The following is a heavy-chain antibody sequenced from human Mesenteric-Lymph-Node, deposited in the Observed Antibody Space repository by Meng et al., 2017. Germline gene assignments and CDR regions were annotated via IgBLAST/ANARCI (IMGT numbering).Heavy chain of an antibody. J-gene: IGHJ4*02. Sequence: GSLRLSCAASGFTFSSFTMNWVRQAPGKGLEWIGEMNHSGSTNYNPSLKSRVTISVDTSKNQFSLKLSSVTAADTAVYYCARDRRDYYGDYGVNFDYWGQGTLVTVSS. D-gene: IGHD4-17*01. CDR3: ARDRRDYYGDYGVNFDY. CDR1: GFTFSSFT. CDR2: MNHSGST. V-gene: IGHV4-34*01.